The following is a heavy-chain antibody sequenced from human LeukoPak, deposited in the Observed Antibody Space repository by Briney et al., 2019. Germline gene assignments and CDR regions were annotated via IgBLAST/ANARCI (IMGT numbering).Heavy chain of an antibody. CDR2: ISGSGGST. Sequence: GGSLRLSCAASGFTFNNYAMSWVRQAPGKGLEWVSAISGSGGSTYYADSVKGRFTISRDTSKNTLYLQMNTLRAEDTAVYYCAKEGGSSTWYDGWFDPWGQGTLVTVSS. V-gene: IGHV3-23*01. CDR3: AKEGGSSTWYDGWFDP. J-gene: IGHJ5*02. D-gene: IGHD6-13*01. CDR1: GFTFNNYA.